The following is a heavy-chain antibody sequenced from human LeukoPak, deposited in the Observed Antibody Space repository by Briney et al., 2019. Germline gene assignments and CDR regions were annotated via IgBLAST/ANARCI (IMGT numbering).Heavy chain of an antibody. J-gene: IGHJ3*02. V-gene: IGHV3-23*01. Sequence: GGSLRLSCAASGFTFSSYAMFWVRQAPGKGLEWVSGMSGGGDITYYADSVEGRFTISRDNSKNTLYLQMNSLRGEDTAVYYCAKEDFGGGAFDIRGQGTMVTVSS. CDR1: GFTFSSYA. D-gene: IGHD3-3*01. CDR3: AKEDFGGGAFDI. CDR2: MSGGGDIT.